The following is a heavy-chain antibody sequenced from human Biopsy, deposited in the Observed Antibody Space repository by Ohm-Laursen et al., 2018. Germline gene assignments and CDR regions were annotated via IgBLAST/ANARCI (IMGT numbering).Heavy chain of an antibody. CDR2: IKQDGSED. CDR1: GFTFSSSW. Sequence: SLRLSCSASGFTFSSSWMTWVRQAPGKGLEWVAMIKQDGSEDYYVDSVKGRFTISRDNAQKSLDLQLNSLRAEDTAVYYCVRGRFMDVWGQGTTVTVSS. V-gene: IGHV3-7*01. CDR3: VRGRFMDV. J-gene: IGHJ6*02.